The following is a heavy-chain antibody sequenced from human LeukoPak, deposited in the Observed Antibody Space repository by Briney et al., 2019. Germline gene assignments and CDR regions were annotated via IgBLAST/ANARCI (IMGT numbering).Heavy chain of an antibody. V-gene: IGHV4-30-4*01. Sequence: SETLSLTCTVSGDSISDYYWSWIRQPPGKGLEWIGYIYYSGSTYYNPSLKSRVTISVDTSKNQFSLKLSSVTAADTAVYYCARDYIVVVPAAEGAFDIWGQGTMVTVSS. CDR1: GDSISDYY. CDR2: IYYSGST. D-gene: IGHD2-2*01. J-gene: IGHJ3*02. CDR3: ARDYIVVVPAAEGAFDI.